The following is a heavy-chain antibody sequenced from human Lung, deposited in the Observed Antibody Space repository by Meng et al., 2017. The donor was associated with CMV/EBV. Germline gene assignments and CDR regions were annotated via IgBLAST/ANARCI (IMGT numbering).Heavy chain of an antibody. CDR3: ARQGGETCGSHYYYGMDV. V-gene: IGHV3-73*01. J-gene: IGHJ6*01. D-gene: IGHD3-10*01. Sequence: GESXKISCAASGFTFSGSPMHWVRQASGKGLEWVGRIRSKPYSYATEYAASAKGRFTISRDDSKNTAFLQMDSLKTEDTAVYYCARQGGETCGSHYYYGMDVWXQGXTVTVS. CDR1: GFTFSGSP. CDR2: IRSKPYSYAT.